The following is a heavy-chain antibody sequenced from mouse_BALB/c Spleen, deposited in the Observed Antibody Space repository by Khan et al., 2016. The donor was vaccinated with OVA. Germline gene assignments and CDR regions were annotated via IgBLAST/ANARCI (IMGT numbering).Heavy chain of an antibody. D-gene: IGHD1-1*01. Sequence: EVQLQESGPGLVKPSQSLSLTCPVTGYSITSNYAWNWIRQFPGNKLEWMGYISYSGSNNYNPSLTSRISITRDTSKTHFFLQFNSVTTEDTATYYGARGNYYGYAMDYWGQGTSITVSS. CDR3: ARGNYYGYAMDY. CDR2: ISYSGSN. J-gene: IGHJ4*01. V-gene: IGHV3-2*02. CDR1: GYSITSNYA.